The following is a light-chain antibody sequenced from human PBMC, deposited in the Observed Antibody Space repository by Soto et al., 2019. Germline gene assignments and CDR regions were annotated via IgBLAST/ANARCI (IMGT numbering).Light chain of an antibody. J-gene: IGLJ1*01. Sequence: QSALTQPASVSGSPGQSITISCTGTTSYVGRYDLFSWYQQHPGKAPKIMIYEVSKRPSGDSNRFSGSKSGNTASLTISGLQAEDEADYYCCSYAGGRSPYVFGTGTKVTVL. V-gene: IGLV2-23*02. CDR3: CSYAGGRSPYV. CDR1: TSYVGRYDL. CDR2: EVS.